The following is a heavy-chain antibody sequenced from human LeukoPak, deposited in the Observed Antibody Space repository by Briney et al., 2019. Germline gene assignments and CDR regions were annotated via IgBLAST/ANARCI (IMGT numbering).Heavy chain of an antibody. CDR3: ARDYSSGSYPRIYFDY. V-gene: IGHV3-30*01. CDR1: GFTFSSYA. Sequence: GRSLRLSCAASGFTFSSYAMHWVRQAPGKGLEWVALISYDGTNKYYADSVKSRLTISRDNSKSTLYVQMNSLRAEDTAVYYCARDYSSGSYPRIYFDYWGQGTLVTVSS. CDR2: ISYDGTNK. D-gene: IGHD3-10*01. J-gene: IGHJ4*02.